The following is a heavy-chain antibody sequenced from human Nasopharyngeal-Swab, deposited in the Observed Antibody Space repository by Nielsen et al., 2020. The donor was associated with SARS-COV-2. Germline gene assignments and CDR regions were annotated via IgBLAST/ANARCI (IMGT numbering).Heavy chain of an antibody. CDR1: AFTFSSYS. D-gene: IGHD2/OR15-2a*01. J-gene: IGHJ4*02. CDR2: ISGSGDMT. Sequence: GGSLRLSCADSAFTFSSYSMSWVRQAPGKGLEWVSTISGSGDMTFYADSVKGRFTISRDNSKNTLSLQMNGLGAEDTAVYYCAKDLRGPYFFWGQGTLVTVSS. V-gene: IGHV3-23*01. CDR3: AKDLRGPYFF.